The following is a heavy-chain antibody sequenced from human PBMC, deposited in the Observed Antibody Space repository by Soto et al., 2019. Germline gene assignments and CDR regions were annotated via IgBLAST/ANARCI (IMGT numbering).Heavy chain of an antibody. Sequence: QVQLQESGPGLVKPSGTLSLTCAVSGGSISSSNWWSWVRQPPGKGLEWIGEIYHSGSTNYNPSLNSRVTISVDKSTNQFSLKLSSVTAADTAVYYCARSYMVRGVANWFDPWGQGTLVTVSS. CDR1: GGSISSSNW. CDR3: ARSYMVRGVANWFDP. CDR2: IYHSGST. D-gene: IGHD3-10*01. J-gene: IGHJ5*02. V-gene: IGHV4-4*02.